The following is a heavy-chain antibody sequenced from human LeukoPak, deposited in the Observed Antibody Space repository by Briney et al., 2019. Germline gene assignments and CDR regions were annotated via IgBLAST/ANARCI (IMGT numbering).Heavy chain of an antibody. Sequence: ASVKVSCKASGGTFSSYAISWVRQAPGQGLEWVGRIIPILGIANYAQKFQGRVTITADKSTSTAYMELSSLRSEDTAVYYCASGYYYDSSGYYLSSLDYWGQGTLVTVSS. CDR3: ASGYYYDSSGYYLSSLDY. D-gene: IGHD3-22*01. CDR2: IIPILGIA. J-gene: IGHJ4*02. CDR1: GGTFSSYA. V-gene: IGHV1-69*04.